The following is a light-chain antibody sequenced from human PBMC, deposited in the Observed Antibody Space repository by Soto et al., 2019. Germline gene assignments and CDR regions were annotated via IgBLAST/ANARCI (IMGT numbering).Light chain of an antibody. J-gene: IGKJ1*01. CDR1: QSISSW. CDR2: KAS. V-gene: IGKV1-5*03. CDR3: QQYNSYPWT. Sequence: DLQMTQSPSTLSASVGDRVTITCRASQSISSWLAWYQQKPGKAPKVLIYKASSLESGVPSRFSGSGSGTEFTLTITSLQPDDSATYYCQQYNSYPWTFGQGTKVEIK.